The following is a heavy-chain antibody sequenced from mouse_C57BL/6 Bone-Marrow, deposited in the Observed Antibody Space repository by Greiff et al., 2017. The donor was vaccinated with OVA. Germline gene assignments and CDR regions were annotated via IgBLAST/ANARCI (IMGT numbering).Heavy chain of an antibody. J-gene: IGHJ1*03. Sequence: QVQLQQPGAELVMPGASVKLSCKASGYTFTSYWMHWVKQRPGQGLEWIGEIDPSDSYTNYNQKFKGKSTLTVDKSSSTAYMQLSSLTSEDSAVYYCAQREYYGNYSWGFDVWGTGTTVTVSS. D-gene: IGHD2-1*01. CDR2: IDPSDSYT. V-gene: IGHV1-69*01. CDR3: AQREYYGNYSWGFDV. CDR1: GYTFTSYW.